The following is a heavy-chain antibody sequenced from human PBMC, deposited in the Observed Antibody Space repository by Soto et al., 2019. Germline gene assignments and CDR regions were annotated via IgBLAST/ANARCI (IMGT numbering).Heavy chain of an antibody. V-gene: IGHV5-51*01. CDR2: IHPGDSDI. D-gene: IGHD3-10*01. CDR1: GYSFTDYW. CDR3: ARLNTASYCDY. J-gene: IGHJ4*02. Sequence: GESLKISCQSSGYSFTDYWIGWVRQMPGRGLEWMGIIHPGDSDIRYSPSFRGQVTISADKSISTAYLQWSSLKASDTAMYYCARLNTASYCDYWGQGTLVTVSS.